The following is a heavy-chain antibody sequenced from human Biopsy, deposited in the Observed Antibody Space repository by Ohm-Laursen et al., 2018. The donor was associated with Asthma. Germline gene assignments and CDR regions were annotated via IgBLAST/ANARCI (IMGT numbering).Heavy chain of an antibody. CDR3: ARAVDYSHYYRIDV. CDR1: GYTFNSAG. J-gene: IGHJ6*02. D-gene: IGHD3-10*01. V-gene: IGHV1-18*01. Sequence: VASVKVSCKPSGYTFNSAGITWVRQAPEKGLEWMGRISVYNGNTKVAQKLQDRVTMITDTSTSTAYMELRSLRSDDTAVYFCARAVDYSHYYRIDVWGQGTTVTVS. CDR2: ISVYNGNT.